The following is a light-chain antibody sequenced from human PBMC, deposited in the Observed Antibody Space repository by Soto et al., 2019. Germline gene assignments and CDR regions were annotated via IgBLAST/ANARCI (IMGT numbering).Light chain of an antibody. J-gene: IGLJ1*01. V-gene: IGLV2-11*01. CDR2: DVT. CDR3: CSFAGSYSYV. Sequence: QSVLTQPRSVSGSPGQSVTIPCTGTSSDVGRYDYVSWYQQYPGEAPKLIIYDVTERPSGVPDRFSGSKSGNTASLTISGLRAEDEAAYSCCSFAGSYSYVFGSGTKVTVL. CDR1: SSDVGRYDY.